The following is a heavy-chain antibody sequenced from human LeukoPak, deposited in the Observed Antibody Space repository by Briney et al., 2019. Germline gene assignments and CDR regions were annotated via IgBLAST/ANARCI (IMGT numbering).Heavy chain of an antibody. D-gene: IGHD5-18*01. CDR2: ISYDGSNK. V-gene: IGHV3-30*18. Sequence: PGGSLRLSCAASGCTFSNYGMHWVRQAPDKGLEWVAVISYDGSNKHYADSVKGRFTISRDNSKNTLYLQMNSLRAEDTAIYYCAKGRSLEYSYGLLDYWGQGTLVTVSS. CDR3: AKGRSLEYSYGLLDY. J-gene: IGHJ4*02. CDR1: GCTFSNYG.